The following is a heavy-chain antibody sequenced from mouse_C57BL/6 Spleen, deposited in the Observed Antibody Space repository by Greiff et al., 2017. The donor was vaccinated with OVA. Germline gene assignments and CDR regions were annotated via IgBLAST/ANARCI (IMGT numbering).Heavy chain of an antibody. Sequence: QVQLKQPGAELVKPGASVKLSCKASGYTFTSYWMQWVKQRPGQGLEWIGEIDPSDSYTNYNQKFKGKATLTVDTSSSTAYMQLSSLTSEDSAVYYCASGDSSVLYFDYWGQGTTLTVSS. CDR3: ASGDSSVLYFDY. CDR1: GYTFTSYW. D-gene: IGHD3-2*02. J-gene: IGHJ2*01. V-gene: IGHV1-50*01. CDR2: IDPSDSYT.